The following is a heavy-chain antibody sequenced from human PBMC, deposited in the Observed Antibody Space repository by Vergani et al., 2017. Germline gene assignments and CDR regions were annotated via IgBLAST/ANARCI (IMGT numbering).Heavy chain of an antibody. CDR2: ISSSSSTI. Sequence: EVQLLESGGGLVQPGGSLRLSCAASGFTFSSYAMSWVRQAPGKGLEWVSYISSSSSTIYYADSVKGRFTISRDNAKNSLYLQMNSLRDEDTAVYYCERDRIQLERLDYYYYYMDVWGKGTTVTVSS. J-gene: IGHJ6*03. V-gene: IGHV3-48*02. D-gene: IGHD1-1*01. CDR3: ERDRIQLERLDYYYYYMDV. CDR1: GFTFSSYA.